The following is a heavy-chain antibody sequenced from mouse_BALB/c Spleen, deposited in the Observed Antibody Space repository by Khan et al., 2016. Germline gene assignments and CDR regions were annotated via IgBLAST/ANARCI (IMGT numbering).Heavy chain of an antibody. Sequence: VQLQQSEPELVKPGASVKMSCKSAGYTFTSYVMHWVKQKPGQGLEWIGYIDPYNDGTKYNEKFKGKATLTSDKSSSTAYMELSSLTSEDSAVYDCARRGYTGTYFDYWGQGTTLTVSS. CDR1: GYTFTSYV. D-gene: IGHD2-2*01. V-gene: IGHV1S136*01. CDR3: ARRGYTGTYFDY. J-gene: IGHJ2*01. CDR2: IDPYNDGT.